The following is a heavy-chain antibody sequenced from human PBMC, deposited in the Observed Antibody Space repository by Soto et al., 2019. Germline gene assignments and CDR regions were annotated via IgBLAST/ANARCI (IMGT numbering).Heavy chain of an antibody. Sequence: GGSLRLSCAASGFTFSSYAMSWVRQAPGKGLEWVSAISGSGGSTYYADSVKGRFTISRDNSKNTLYLQMNSLRAEDTAVYYCAKDQEYYDFWSGYFPDYYYYGMDVWGQGTTVTVSS. CDR1: GFTFSSYA. D-gene: IGHD3-3*01. J-gene: IGHJ6*02. CDR3: AKDQEYYDFWSGYFPDYYYYGMDV. CDR2: ISGSGGST. V-gene: IGHV3-23*01.